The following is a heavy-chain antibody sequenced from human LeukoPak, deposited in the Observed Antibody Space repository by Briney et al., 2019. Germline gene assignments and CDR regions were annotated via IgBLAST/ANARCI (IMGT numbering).Heavy chain of an antibody. J-gene: IGHJ5*02. D-gene: IGHD1-20*01. Sequence: SETLSLTCTVSGDSMSSYYWGWIRQPPGKGLEWIGDIYYSGSTNYNPSLKSRVVILADTSKNQFSLRLSSVTAADTAVYYCARDRGITGNLGWFDPWGQGTLVTVSS. CDR2: IYYSGST. CDR1: GDSMSSYY. V-gene: IGHV4-59*01. CDR3: ARDRGITGNLGWFDP.